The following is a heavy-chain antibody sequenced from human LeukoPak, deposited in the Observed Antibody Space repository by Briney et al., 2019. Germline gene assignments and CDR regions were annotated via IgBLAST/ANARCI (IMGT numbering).Heavy chain of an antibody. V-gene: IGHV3-64D*06. D-gene: IGHD3-9*01. J-gene: IGHJ4*02. CDR1: GFTFSSYA. CDR2: ISSNGGST. CDR3: VKDKGRRYFDWSYYFDC. Sequence: GGSLRLSCSASGFTFSSYAMHWVRQAPGKGLEYVSAISSNGGSTYYADSVKGRFTISRDNSKNTLYLQMSSLRAEDTAVYYCVKDKGRRYFDWSYYFDCWGQGTLVTVSS.